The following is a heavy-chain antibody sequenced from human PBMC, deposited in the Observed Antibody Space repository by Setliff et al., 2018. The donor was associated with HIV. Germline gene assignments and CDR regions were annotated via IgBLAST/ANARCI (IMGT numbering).Heavy chain of an antibody. CDR2: IYHTEYT. CDR3: ARGHCSGTNCYGVDYYGMDV. V-gene: IGHV4-4*02. J-gene: IGHJ6*02. CDR1: GGSHSSDNW. D-gene: IGHD2-2*01. Sequence: SETLSLTCAVSGGSHSSDNWWTWVRQPPWKGLEWIGEIYHTEYTNYSPSLKSRVSMSVYRSKNQFSLNLTSVTAADTAVYYCARGHCSGTNCYGVDYYGMDVWGQGTTVTVSS.